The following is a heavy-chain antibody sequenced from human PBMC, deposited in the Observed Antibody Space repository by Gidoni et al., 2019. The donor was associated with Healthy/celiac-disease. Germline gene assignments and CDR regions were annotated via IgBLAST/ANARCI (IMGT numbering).Heavy chain of an antibody. CDR1: GFTCSSYG. V-gene: IGHV3-33*01. Sequence: QVQLVESGGGVVQPGRSLRLSCAASGFTCSSYGMHWVRQAPGKGLEWVAVIWYDGSNKYYADSVKGRFTISRDNSKNTLYLQMNSLRAEDTAVYYCAREGYRDYYYYGMDVWGQGTTVTVSS. CDR3: AREGYRDYYYYGMDV. CDR2: IWYDGSNK. D-gene: IGHD5-18*01. J-gene: IGHJ6*02.